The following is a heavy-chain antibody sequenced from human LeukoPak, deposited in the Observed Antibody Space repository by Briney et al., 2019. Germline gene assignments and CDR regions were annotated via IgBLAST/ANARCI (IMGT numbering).Heavy chain of an antibody. CDR2: INHSGST. CDR3: ARGRRIVVVPAAIRRVWFDP. J-gene: IGHJ5*02. D-gene: IGHD2-2*01. V-gene: IGHV4-34*01. CDR1: GGSFSGYY. Sequence: SETLSLTCAVYGGSFSGYYWSWIRQPPGKGLEWIGEINHSGSTNYNPSLKSRVTISVDTSKNQFSLKLSSVTAADTAVYYCARGRRIVVVPAAIRRVWFDPWGQGTLVTVSS.